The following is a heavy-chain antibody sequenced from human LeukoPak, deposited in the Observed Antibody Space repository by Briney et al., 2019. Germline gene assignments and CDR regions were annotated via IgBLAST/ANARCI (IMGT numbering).Heavy chain of an antibody. Sequence: GGSLRLSCAASGFTFSRNWMRWVRQAPGKGLVWVSRINSDGSSTSYADSVKGRFTISRDNAKNTLYLQMNSLRAEDTAVYYCASGPSCNGVCYSIGAGLADYWGQGTLVTVSS. V-gene: IGHV3-74*01. CDR1: GFTFSRNW. CDR3: ASGPSCNGVCYSIGAGLADY. D-gene: IGHD2-8*01. J-gene: IGHJ4*02. CDR2: INSDGSST.